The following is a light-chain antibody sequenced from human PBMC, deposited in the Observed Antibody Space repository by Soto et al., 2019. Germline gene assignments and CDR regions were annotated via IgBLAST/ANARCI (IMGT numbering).Light chain of an antibody. CDR3: QQYDNSLYT. J-gene: IGKJ2*01. CDR1: QSVSSSY. V-gene: IGKV3-20*01. Sequence: PGARATLSCRASQSVSSSYLAWYQQKPGQAPRLLIYAASSRAAGIPDRFSGSGSGTDFTLTISRLEPEDFAVYYCQQYDNSLYTFGQGTKLEIK. CDR2: AAS.